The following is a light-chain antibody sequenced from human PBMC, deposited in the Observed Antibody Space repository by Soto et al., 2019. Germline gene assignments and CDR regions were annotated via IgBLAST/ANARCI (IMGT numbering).Light chain of an antibody. CDR1: QSISSW. CDR3: QQYNTYPWT. V-gene: IGKV1-5*01. J-gene: IGKJ1*01. CDR2: GAS. Sequence: DIQMTHSPSTLSATSGYRVTITCRASQSISSWLAWYQHKPGKAPKLLIFGASGLETGVPKRFSGTGSGTEFTLTISNLQPDDFATYCCQQYNTYPWTFGQGTKV.